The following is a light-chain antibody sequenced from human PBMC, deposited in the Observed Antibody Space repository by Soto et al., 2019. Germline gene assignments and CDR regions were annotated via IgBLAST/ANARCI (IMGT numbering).Light chain of an antibody. CDR2: DVI. J-gene: IGLJ1*01. CDR1: SSDVGGNKY. Sequence: QPASVSWSPGQSITISCTGTSSDVGGNKYVSWYQHYPGKAPKLMICDVINRPSGVSNRFSGSKSGNTASLTISGLQAEDEADYYCSAFTGSTYVFGTGTKLTVL. CDR3: SAFTGSTYV. V-gene: IGLV2-14*03.